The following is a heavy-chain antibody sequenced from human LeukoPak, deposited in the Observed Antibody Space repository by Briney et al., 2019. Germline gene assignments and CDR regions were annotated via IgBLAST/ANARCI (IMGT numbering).Heavy chain of an antibody. CDR3: AKDKGDFWSGHHY. CDR1: GFTFRSYA. V-gene: IGHV3-23*01. J-gene: IGHJ4*02. Sequence: GGSLRLSCAASGFTFRSYAMSWVRQAPGKGLDWVSTVGGGGDTYYSDSAKGRFTISRDNSKNTLYLQMSSLRAEDTAVYYCAKDKGDFWSGHHYWGQGPLVIVSS. CDR2: VGGGGDT. D-gene: IGHD3-3*01.